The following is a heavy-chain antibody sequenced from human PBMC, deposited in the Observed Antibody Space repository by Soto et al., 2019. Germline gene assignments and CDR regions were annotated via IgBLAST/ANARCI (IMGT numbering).Heavy chain of an antibody. D-gene: IGHD2-8*02. CDR1: GGSISGSF. Sequence: SETLSLTCPVSGGSISGSFWSWIRQPPGKGLEWIGYIYYTGSTIYNPSLKSRVTISVDTSKNQFSLKLSSVTAADTAVYYCARQNTGYYFDYWGQGALVTVSS. V-gene: IGHV4-59*08. CDR3: ARQNTGYYFDY. J-gene: IGHJ4*02. CDR2: IYYTGST.